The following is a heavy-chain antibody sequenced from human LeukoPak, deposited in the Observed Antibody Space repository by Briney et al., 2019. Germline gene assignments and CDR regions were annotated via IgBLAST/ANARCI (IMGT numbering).Heavy chain of an antibody. D-gene: IGHD4-17*01. Sequence: SETLSLTCTVSGGSISSGSYYWSWIRQPAGKGLEWIGRIYTSGSTNYNPSLKSRVTISVDTSKNEISLKLSSVTAADTAVYYCAATKRLRRDYYMDVWGKGTTVTVSS. CDR1: GGSISSGSYY. V-gene: IGHV4-61*02. CDR3: AATKRLRRDYYMDV. CDR2: IYTSGST. J-gene: IGHJ6*03.